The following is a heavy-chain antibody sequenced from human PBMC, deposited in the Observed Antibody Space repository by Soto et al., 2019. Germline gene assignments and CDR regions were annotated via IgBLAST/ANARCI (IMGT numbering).Heavy chain of an antibody. CDR1: GGSISSYY. V-gene: IGHV4-59*01. CDR3: ARPHGGSSGWDNWFDP. D-gene: IGHD6-25*01. Sequence: SETLSLTCTLSGGSISSYYWSWIRQPPGKGLEWIGYIYYIGSTNYNPSLKSRVTISVDTSKNQFSLKLSSVTAADTAVYYCARPHGGSSGWDNWFDPWGQGTLVTVSS. CDR2: IYYIGST. J-gene: IGHJ5*02.